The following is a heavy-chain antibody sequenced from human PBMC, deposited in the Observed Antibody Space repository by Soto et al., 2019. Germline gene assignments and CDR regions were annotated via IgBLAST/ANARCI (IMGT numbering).Heavy chain of an antibody. CDR3: AKVSTVTSPDIDY. V-gene: IGHV3-30*18. J-gene: IGHJ4*02. CDR2: ISYDGSNK. Sequence: PGGSLRLSCAASGFTFSSYGMHWVRQAPGKGLEWVAVISYDGSNKYYADSVKGRFTISRDNSKNTLYLQMNSLRAEDTAVYYCAKVSTVTSPDIDYWGQGTLVTVSS. D-gene: IGHD4-17*01. CDR1: GFTFSSYG.